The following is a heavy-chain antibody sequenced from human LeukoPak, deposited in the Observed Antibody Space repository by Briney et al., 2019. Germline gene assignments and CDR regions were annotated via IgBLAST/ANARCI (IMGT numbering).Heavy chain of an antibody. V-gene: IGHV3-30*02. CDR1: GFTFSSYG. CDR3: AKSLPYCSSTSCYIGDYYMDV. Sequence: GGSLRLSCAASGFTFSSYGMHWVRQAPGKGLEWVAFIRYDGSNKYYADSVKGRFTISRDNSKNTLYLQMNSLRAEDTAVYYCAKSLPYCSSTSCYIGDYYMDVWGKGTTVTVSS. J-gene: IGHJ6*03. D-gene: IGHD2-2*02. CDR2: IRYDGSNK.